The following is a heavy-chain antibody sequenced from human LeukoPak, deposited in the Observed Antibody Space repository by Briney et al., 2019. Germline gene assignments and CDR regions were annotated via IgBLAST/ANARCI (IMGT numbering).Heavy chain of an antibody. Sequence: SVKVSCKSSGGTFTDSAFSWVRQAPGQRPAWMGRIVPSIGATNYAERFKDRVTLTADTSTTTVHLEVSSLRSEDTAMYYCVRVVSESGARYFDVWGRGTLVTVSS. CDR2: IVPSIGAT. V-gene: IGHV1-69*04. CDR1: GGTFTDSA. D-gene: IGHD7-27*01. J-gene: IGHJ2*01. CDR3: VRVVSESGARYFDV.